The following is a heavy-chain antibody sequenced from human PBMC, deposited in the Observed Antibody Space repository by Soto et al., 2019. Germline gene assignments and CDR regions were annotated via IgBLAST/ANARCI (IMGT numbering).Heavy chain of an antibody. CDR3: ARTDRDFYGLDV. J-gene: IGHJ6*02. CDR1: GFTFSNYD. V-gene: IGHV3-13*05. CDR2: ISAAGDP. Sequence: EVQLVESGGGLVQPGGSLRLSCEASGFTFSNYDMHWVRQGTGKGLEWVSGISAAGDPDYADSVEGRFTISRENDQNAFFLQMNSLRVGDTAVYYCARTDRDFYGLDVWGQGTTVIVSS.